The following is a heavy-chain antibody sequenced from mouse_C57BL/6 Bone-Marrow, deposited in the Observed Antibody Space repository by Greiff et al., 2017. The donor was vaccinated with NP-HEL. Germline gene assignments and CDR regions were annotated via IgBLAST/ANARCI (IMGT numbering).Heavy chain of an antibody. V-gene: IGHV1-42*01. J-gene: IGHJ2*01. CDR1: GYSFTGYY. CDR2: INPSTGGT. D-gene: IGHD1-1*01. Sequence: EVQLQQSGPELVKPGASVKISCKASGYSFTGYYMNWVKQSPEKSLEWIGEINPSTGGTTYNQKLNAKATLTVDKYSSPAYMQLKSLTSEDSAVYYCARRDGGSSYVDYWGQGTTLTVSS. CDR3: ARRDGGSSYVDY.